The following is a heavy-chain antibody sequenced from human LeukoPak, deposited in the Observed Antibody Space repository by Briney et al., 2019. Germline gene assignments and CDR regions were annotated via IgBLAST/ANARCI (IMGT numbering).Heavy chain of an antibody. CDR3: AHVPWPGRHSDY. V-gene: IGHV2-5*01. Sequence: SGPTLLNPTHTLTLTCTFSGFSLSTRGVGVGWIRQPPGKALERLALIYWHDDKRYSPSLKSRLTITKDTSKNQMVLTMTNMDPVDTATYYCAHVPWPGRHSDYWGQGTLVTVSS. CDR1: GFSLSTRGVG. CDR2: IYWHDDK. J-gene: IGHJ4*02. D-gene: IGHD2-21*01.